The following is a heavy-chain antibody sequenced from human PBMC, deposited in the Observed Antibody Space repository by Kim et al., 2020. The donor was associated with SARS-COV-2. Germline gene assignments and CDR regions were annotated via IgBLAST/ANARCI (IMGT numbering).Heavy chain of an antibody. J-gene: IGHJ4*02. Sequence: SETLSLTCAVSGGSISSSNWWSWVRQPPGTGLEWIGEIYHSGSTNYNPSLKSRVTISVDKSKNQFSLKLSSVTAADTAVYYCTRAVADWLYYFDYWGQGTLVTVSS. V-gene: IGHV4-4*02. CDR1: GGSISSSNW. CDR2: IYHSGST. CDR3: TRAVADWLYYFDY. D-gene: IGHD6-19*01.